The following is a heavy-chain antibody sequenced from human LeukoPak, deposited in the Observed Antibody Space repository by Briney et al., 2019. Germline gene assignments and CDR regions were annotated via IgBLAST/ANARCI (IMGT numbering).Heavy chain of an antibody. J-gene: IGHJ6*04. CDR3: AHIDYDILTGYFRGMDV. CDR1: GFSLCTSGVG. V-gene: IGHV2-5*01. D-gene: IGHD3-9*01. Sequence: SGPTLVNPTQTLTLTCTFSGFSLCTSGVGVCWIRQPPGKALEWLALIYWNDDKRYSPSLESRLTITKDTSKNQVVLTMTNMDPVDTATYYCAHIDYDILTGYFRGMDVWGKGTTVTVSS. CDR2: IYWNDDK.